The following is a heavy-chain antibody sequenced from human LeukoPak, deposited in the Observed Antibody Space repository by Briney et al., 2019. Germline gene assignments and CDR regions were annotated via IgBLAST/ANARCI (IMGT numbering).Heavy chain of an antibody. D-gene: IGHD2-2*01. CDR3: AKLVLPAAIISPYNWFDP. CDR1: GFTFSSYP. V-gene: IGHV3-23*01. CDR2: ISGSGGST. Sequence: GGSLRLSCAASGFTFSSYPMSWVRQAPGKGLECVSAISGSGGSTYYADSIKGRFTVSRYNSKNTLFLQMDSLRAEDTAVYYCAKLVLPAAIISPYNWFDPWGQGTLVIVSS. J-gene: IGHJ5*02.